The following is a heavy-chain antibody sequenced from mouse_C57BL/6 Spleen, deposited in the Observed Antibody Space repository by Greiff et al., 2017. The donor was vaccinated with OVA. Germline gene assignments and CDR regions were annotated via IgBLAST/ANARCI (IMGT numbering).Heavy chain of an antibody. CDR3: ARTKGYNVHCDV. CDR1: GYTFTSYW. CDR2: ICPGSGST. J-gene: IGHJ1*03. D-gene: IGHD2-2*01. V-gene: IGHV1-55*01. Sequence: QVQLQQPGAGLVKPGASVKLSCTASGYTFTSYWITWVRQRPGQGLEWIGDICPGSGSTNYNEKFKSKSTLTVDTSSSTAFMQLSSLTSEDAAIYYCARTKGYNVHCDVWGTGTTGTVSS.